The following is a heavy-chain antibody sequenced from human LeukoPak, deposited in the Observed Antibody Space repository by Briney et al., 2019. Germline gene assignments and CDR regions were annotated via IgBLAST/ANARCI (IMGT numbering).Heavy chain of an antibody. CDR2: INHSGST. CDR1: GGSFSGYY. Sequence: PSETLSLTCAVYGGSFSGYYRSWIRQPPGKGLEWIGEINHSGSTNYNPSLKSRVTISVDTSKNQFSLKLSSVTAADTAVYYCARGYYYDSSGDAFDIWGQGTMVTVSS. CDR3: ARGYYYDSSGDAFDI. D-gene: IGHD3-22*01. V-gene: IGHV4-34*01. J-gene: IGHJ3*02.